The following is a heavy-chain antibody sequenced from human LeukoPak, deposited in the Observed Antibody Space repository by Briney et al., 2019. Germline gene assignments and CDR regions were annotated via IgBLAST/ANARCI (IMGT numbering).Heavy chain of an antibody. Sequence: GGSLRLSCAASGFTFSSYGMHWVRQAPGKGLEWVAVIWYDGSNKYYADSVKGRFPISSDNSKNNLYLQMNSLRAEDTAVYYCASTSGWYEPIDYWGQGTLVTVSS. J-gene: IGHJ4*02. CDR2: IWYDGSNK. D-gene: IGHD6-19*01. CDR3: ASTSGWYEPIDY. V-gene: IGHV3-33*01. CDR1: GFTFSSYG.